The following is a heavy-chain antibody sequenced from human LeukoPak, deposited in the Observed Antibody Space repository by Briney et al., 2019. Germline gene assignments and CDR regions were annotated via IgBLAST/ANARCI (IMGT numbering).Heavy chain of an antibody. CDR1: NGSIRSLF. V-gene: IGHV4-59*08. CDR2: VYSNGSS. Sequence: SETLSLTCTASNGSIRSLFWTWIRQAPGKGLEWLGYVYSNGSSNYRTYYQSRVTISVHTSKNQFPLRVKSVPAADTAVYYCARLTMDTWIQLFGLGWFDPWGQGTLVTVSS. CDR3: ARLTMDTWIQLFGLGWFDP. D-gene: IGHD5-18*01. J-gene: IGHJ5*02.